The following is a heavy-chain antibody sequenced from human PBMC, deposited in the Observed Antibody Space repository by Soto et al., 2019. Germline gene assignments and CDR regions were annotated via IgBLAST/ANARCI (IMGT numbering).Heavy chain of an antibody. V-gene: IGHV3-30*03. J-gene: IGHJ5*02. CDR2: ISYDVGRT. Sequence: QVQLVESGGGVVQPGRSLRLSCAASGFKFSRFGMHWVRQGPGKGLEWVGFISYDVGRTEYLDSVKGRFTISRDNSKNTLFLQMRSLSAEDTAVYFCAREVRANLDDFGDYEWFDPWGQGTEVTVS. CDR3: AREVRANLDDFGDYEWFDP. CDR1: GFKFSRFG. D-gene: IGHD4-17*01.